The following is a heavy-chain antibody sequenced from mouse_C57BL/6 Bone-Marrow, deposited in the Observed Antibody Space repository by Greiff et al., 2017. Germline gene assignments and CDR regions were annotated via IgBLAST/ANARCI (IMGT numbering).Heavy chain of an antibody. CDR3: TRECFTTVVATNFDY. CDR2: ISSGGDYI. J-gene: IGHJ2*01. D-gene: IGHD1-1*01. CDR1: GFTFSSYS. V-gene: IGHV5-9-1*02. Sequence: MLVESGEGLVKPGGSLKLSCAASGFTFSSYSMSWVRQTPEKRLEWVAIISSGGDYIYYADTVKGRFTISRDNARKALYRQISSMKSEDTAMYYCTRECFTTVVATNFDYWGQGTTLTVSS.